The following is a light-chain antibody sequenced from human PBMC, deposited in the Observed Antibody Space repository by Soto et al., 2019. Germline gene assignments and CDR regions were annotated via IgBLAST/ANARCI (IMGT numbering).Light chain of an antibody. CDR1: QGISNY. V-gene: IGKV1-9*01. J-gene: IGKJ4*01. Sequence: DIPLTQSPSFLSASVGDRVTITCRASQGISNYLAWYQQEPGKAPKLLMYPTSTLQSGVPSRFSGSGSGTEFTLTISSLQPEDSATYYCQQLRSYPLTFGGGTKVEIK. CDR2: PTS. CDR3: QQLRSYPLT.